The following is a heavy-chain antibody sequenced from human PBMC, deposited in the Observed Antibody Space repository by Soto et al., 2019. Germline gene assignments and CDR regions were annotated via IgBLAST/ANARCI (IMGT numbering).Heavy chain of an antibody. D-gene: IGHD3-16*01. J-gene: IGHJ6*02. CDR3: AMVDVYVTPSPQDV. CDR2: INAYKGNT. Sequence: ASVKVSCKASGYTFTRYGIGWARQAPGQGLEWIGWINAYKGNTNYAQNLQGRLTLTTETSTTTAYMELRSSRSNDTSIYYCAMVDVYVTPSPQDVWGQGTTVTVSS. V-gene: IGHV1-18*01. CDR1: GYTFTRYG.